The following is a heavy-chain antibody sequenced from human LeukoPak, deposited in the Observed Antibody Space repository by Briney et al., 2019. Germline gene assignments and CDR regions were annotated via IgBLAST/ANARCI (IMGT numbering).Heavy chain of an antibody. CDR1: GFTFSSYG. CDR3: VRDSGSAWSGLFDS. Sequence: GGSLRLSCAASGFTFSSYGMHWVRQAPGKGLEWVATIKQSGIDKYYVDSVKGRFTISRDNAKNSMYLEMKNLRGDDTGIYYCVRDSGSAWSGLFDSWGQGTLVTVSS. D-gene: IGHD2-21*02. J-gene: IGHJ4*02. CDR2: IKQSGIDK. V-gene: IGHV3-7*01.